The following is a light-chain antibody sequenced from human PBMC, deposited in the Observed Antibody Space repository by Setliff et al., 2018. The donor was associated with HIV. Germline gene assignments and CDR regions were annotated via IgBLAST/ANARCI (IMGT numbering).Light chain of an antibody. CDR1: NSDVGSYNL. V-gene: IGLV2-23*02. J-gene: IGLJ2*01. Sequence: QSVLTQPASVSGSPEQSTTITCTGTNSDVGSYNLVSWYQHHPGKAPKLIIYEDNKRPSGVSNRFSGSKSGNTASLTISGLQAEDEADYHCCSYAGSSSFQFGGGTK. CDR2: EDN. CDR3: CSYAGSSSFQ.